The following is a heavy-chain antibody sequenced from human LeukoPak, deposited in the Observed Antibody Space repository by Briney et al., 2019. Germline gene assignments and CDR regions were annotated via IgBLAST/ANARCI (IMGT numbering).Heavy chain of an antibody. CDR3: AKARYFEYFDY. D-gene: IGHD2/OR15-2a*01. CDR1: GFTFSSYD. V-gene: IGHV3-23*01. CDR2: IRRSGENT. Sequence: GGALRLSCAASGFTFSSYDMSWVRQAPGRGLEWVSSIRRSGENTYYGDAVKGRFTISRDNSKNTLYLQMNSLRAEDTAVYYCAKARYFEYFDYWGQGTLVTVSS. J-gene: IGHJ4*02.